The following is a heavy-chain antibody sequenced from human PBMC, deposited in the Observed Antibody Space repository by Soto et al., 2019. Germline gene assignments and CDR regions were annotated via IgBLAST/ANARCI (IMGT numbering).Heavy chain of an antibody. CDR2: IFSNDEK. CDR1: GFSLSNARMG. Sequence: KSGPTLVNPTETLTLTCTVSGFSLSNARMGVSWIRQPPGKALEWLAHIFSNDEKSYSTSLKSRLTISKDTSKSQVVLTMTNMDPVDTAPYYCARRTYYYDSSGYYYLYYFDYWGQGTLVTVSS. V-gene: IGHV2-26*01. D-gene: IGHD3-22*01. J-gene: IGHJ4*02. CDR3: ARRTYYYDSSGYYYLYYFDY.